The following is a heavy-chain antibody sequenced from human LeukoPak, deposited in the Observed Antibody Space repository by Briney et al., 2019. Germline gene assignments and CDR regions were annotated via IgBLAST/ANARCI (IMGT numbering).Heavy chain of an antibody. V-gene: IGHV4-39*07. J-gene: IGHJ4*02. CDR3: ASRRDYYDSSGYYYRYYFDY. Sequence: SETLSLTCTVSGGSISSSSYYWGWIRQPPGKGLEWIGSIYYSGSTYYNPSLKSRVTISVDKSKNQFSLKLSSVTAADTAVYYCASRRDYYDSSGYYYRYYFDYWGQGTLVTVSS. CDR1: GGSISSSSYY. D-gene: IGHD3-22*01. CDR2: IYYSGST.